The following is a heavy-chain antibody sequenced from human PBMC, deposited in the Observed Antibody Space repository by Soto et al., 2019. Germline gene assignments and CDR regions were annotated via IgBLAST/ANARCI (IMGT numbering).Heavy chain of an antibody. CDR2: IGGSGGST. Sequence: EVQLLESGGGLVQPGGSLRLSCAASGFTFSSYAMSWVRQAPGKGLEWVSAIGGSGGSTYYADSVKGRFTISRDNSMITLFMQMNSLRDEDTAVYDCAKVDVVPAAKYYYYYYGMDVGGQGTTVTVSS. J-gene: IGHJ6*02. CDR3: AKVDVVPAAKYYYYYYGMDV. D-gene: IGHD2-2*01. V-gene: IGHV3-23*01. CDR1: GFTFSSYA.